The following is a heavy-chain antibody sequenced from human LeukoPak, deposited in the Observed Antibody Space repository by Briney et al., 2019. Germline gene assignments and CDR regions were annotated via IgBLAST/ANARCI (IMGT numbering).Heavy chain of an antibody. Sequence: GGSLRLSCAASGFTFSSYGMHWVRQAPGKGLEWVAFIRYDGSNKYYADSVKGRFTISRDNSKNTLYLQMNSLRAEDTAVYYCANAYCGGDCYFLWYWGQGTLATVSS. CDR2: IRYDGSNK. D-gene: IGHD2-21*01. J-gene: IGHJ4*02. CDR1: GFTFSSYG. CDR3: ANAYCGGDCYFLWY. V-gene: IGHV3-30*02.